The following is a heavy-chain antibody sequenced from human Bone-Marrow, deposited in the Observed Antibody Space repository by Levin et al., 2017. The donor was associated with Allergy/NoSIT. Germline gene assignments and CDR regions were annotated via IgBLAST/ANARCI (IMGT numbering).Heavy chain of an antibody. CDR3: ARAIAVAASY. D-gene: IGHD6-19*01. V-gene: IGHV3-7*04. J-gene: IGHJ4*02. CDR1: GFTLSSYW. CDR2: IKQDGSEK. Sequence: PGESLKISCAASGFTLSSYWMSWVRQAPGKGLEWVANIKQDGSEKYYVDSVKGRFTISRDNAKNSLYLQMNSLRAEDTAVYYCARAIAVAASYWGQGTLVTVSS.